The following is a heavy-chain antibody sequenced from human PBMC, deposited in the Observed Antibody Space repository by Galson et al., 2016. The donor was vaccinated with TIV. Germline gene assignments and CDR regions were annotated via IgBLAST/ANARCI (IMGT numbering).Heavy chain of an antibody. J-gene: IGHJ3*02. Sequence: SVKVSCKASGDTFRNYAISWVRQAPGQGPEWMGRINPIFHTATYAQRLQGRVTIMADESTSTTYMELSSLRSEDTAVYYCAREMYFYDSTAYYAFDIWGQGTMVTVSS. V-gene: IGHV1-69*13. CDR1: GDTFRNYA. D-gene: IGHD3-22*01. CDR2: INPIFHTA. CDR3: AREMYFYDSTAYYAFDI.